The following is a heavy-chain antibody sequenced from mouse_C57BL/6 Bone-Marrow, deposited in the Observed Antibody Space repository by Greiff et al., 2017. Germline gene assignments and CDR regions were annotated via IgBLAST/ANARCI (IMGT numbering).Heavy chain of an antibody. CDR2: INPSNGGT. Sequence: VQLQQPGTELVKPGASVKLSCKASGYTFTSYWMHWVKQRPGQGLEWIGNINPSNGGTNYNEKFKSKATLTVDKSSSTAYMQLSSLTSEDSAVYCFARDGSSFYFDYWGQGTTLTVSS. CDR3: ARDGSSFYFDY. CDR1: GYTFTSYW. V-gene: IGHV1-53*01. J-gene: IGHJ2*01. D-gene: IGHD1-1*01.